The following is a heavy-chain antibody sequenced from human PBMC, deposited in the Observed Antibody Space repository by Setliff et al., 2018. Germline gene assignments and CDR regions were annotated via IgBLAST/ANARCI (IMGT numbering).Heavy chain of an antibody. CDR3: ARGPRFDYESPTYRRRFDP. CDR2: INHRGTT. D-gene: IGHD3-22*01. Sequence: SETLSLTCAVYGGSFSGYYWNWIRQAPGKGLEWIGEINHRGTTSYTPSLKGRVTISVDTSKNLFTLKLSSVTAADTAVYFCARGPRFDYESPTYRRRFDPWGQGTAVTVSS. V-gene: IGHV4-34*01. J-gene: IGHJ5*02. CDR1: GGSFSGYY.